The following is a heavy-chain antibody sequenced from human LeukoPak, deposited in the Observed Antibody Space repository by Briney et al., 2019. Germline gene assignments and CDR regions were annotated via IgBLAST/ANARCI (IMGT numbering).Heavy chain of an antibody. CDR1: AYSFTSYW. Sequence: GESLRISCKGSAYSFTSYWDSWVLQMPGKGLEWMGRIDPSDSYTNYSPSFQGHVTISADRSISTAYLQWSSLKASDTAMYYCASQPGYCSSTSCYEYYWGQGTLVTVSS. CDR2: IDPSDSYT. J-gene: IGHJ4*02. V-gene: IGHV5-10-1*01. CDR3: ASQPGYCSSTSCYEYY. D-gene: IGHD2-2*03.